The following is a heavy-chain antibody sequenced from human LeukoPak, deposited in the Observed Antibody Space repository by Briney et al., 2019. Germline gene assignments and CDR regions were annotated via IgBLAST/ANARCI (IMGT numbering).Heavy chain of an antibody. CDR3: ATEVIAARRMSFVY. Sequence: ASVKVSCKVSGYTLTELSMHWVRQAPGKGLEWMGGFDPKDGETIYAQKFQGRVTMTEDTSTDTAYMELSSLRSEDTAVYYCATEVIAARRMSFVYWGQGTLVTVSS. J-gene: IGHJ4*02. V-gene: IGHV1-24*01. CDR1: GYTLTELS. D-gene: IGHD6-6*01. CDR2: FDPKDGET.